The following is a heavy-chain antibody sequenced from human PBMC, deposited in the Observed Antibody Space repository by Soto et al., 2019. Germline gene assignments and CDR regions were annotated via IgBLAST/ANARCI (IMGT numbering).Heavy chain of an antibody. CDR1: GGSISTYY. D-gene: IGHD3-3*01. J-gene: IGHJ4*02. CDR2: IYYSGST. CDR3: ARDGSRYDFWSGPYYFDY. V-gene: IGHV4-59*01. Sequence: SETLSLTCTVSGGSISTYYWILIRQPPGKGLEWIGYIYYSGSTNYNPSLKSRVTISVDTSKNQFSLKLSSVSAADTAVYYCARDGSRYDFWSGPYYFDYWGQGTLVTVSS.